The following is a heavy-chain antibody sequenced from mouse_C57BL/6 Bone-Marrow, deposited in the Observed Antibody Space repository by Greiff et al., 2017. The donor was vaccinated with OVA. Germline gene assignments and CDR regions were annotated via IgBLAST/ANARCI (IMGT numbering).Heavy chain of an antibody. Sequence: VQLQQSGPELVKPGASVKISCKASGYTFTDYYMNWVKQSHGKSLEWIGDINPNNGGTSYNQKFKGKATLTVDKSSSTAYMELRSLTSEDSAVYYCARVKPYDYFDYWGQGTTLTVSS. D-gene: IGHD2-3*01. J-gene: IGHJ2*01. CDR3: ARVKPYDYFDY. CDR1: GYTFTDYY. V-gene: IGHV1-26*01. CDR2: INPNNGGT.